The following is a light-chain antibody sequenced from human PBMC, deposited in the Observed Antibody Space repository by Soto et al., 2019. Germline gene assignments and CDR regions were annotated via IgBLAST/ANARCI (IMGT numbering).Light chain of an antibody. Sequence: QSALTQPASVSGSPGQSITISCTGTSGDIGSYNRVSWYQQHPGKAPKLIIYEVTGRPSGVSNRFSGSKSGNTAPLTISGLQAEDEAEYYCSSYTNINTRACVFGTGTKVTVL. CDR1: SGDIGSYNR. CDR3: SSYTNINTRACV. CDR2: EVT. V-gene: IGLV2-14*01. J-gene: IGLJ1*01.